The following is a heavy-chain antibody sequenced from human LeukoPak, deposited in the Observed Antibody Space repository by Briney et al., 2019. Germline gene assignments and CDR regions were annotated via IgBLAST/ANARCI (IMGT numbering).Heavy chain of an antibody. Sequence: PGGSLRLSCAASGFTFRIYAMTWVRQAPGKGPEWVSGTLSGGATTYYADSVKGRFTISRDNSKNTLYLQMNSLRAEDTAVYYCAKDLVGATSNFDYWGQGTLVTVSS. CDR2: TLSGGATT. V-gene: IGHV3-23*01. CDR1: GFTFRIYA. CDR3: AKDLVGATSNFDY. J-gene: IGHJ4*02. D-gene: IGHD1-26*01.